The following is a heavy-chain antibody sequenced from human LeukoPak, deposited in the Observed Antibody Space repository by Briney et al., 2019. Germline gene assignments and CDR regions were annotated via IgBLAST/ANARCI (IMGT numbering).Heavy chain of an antibody. D-gene: IGHD2-2*03. V-gene: IGHV3-7*01. CDR2: IKHDGTEK. J-gene: IGHJ6*04. Sequence: GGSLRLSCVASEFSPTNFWMTWVRRAPGRGLEWVANIKHDGTEKFYVDSVKGRFTISRDNAKNSLYLQMNSLRAEDTAVYYCATFVGIVAGTYTVPGGLLVWGKGTTVTVSS. CDR1: EFSPTNFW. CDR3: ATFVGIVAGTYTVPGGLLV.